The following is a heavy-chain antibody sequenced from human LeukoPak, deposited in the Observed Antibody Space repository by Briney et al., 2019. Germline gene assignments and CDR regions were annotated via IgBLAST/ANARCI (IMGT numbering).Heavy chain of an antibody. CDR1: GGSISSGGYY. D-gene: IGHD3-22*01. V-gene: IGHV4-30-2*01. Sequence: SQTLSLTCTVSGGSISSGGYYWGWIRQPPGKGLEWIGHIYHSGSTYYNPSLKSRVTISVDRSKNQFSLKLSSVTAADTAVYYCARVPSYYYDSSGYYPSPYAFDIWGQGTMVTVSS. CDR3: ARVPSYYYDSSGYYPSPYAFDI. CDR2: IYHSGST. J-gene: IGHJ3*02.